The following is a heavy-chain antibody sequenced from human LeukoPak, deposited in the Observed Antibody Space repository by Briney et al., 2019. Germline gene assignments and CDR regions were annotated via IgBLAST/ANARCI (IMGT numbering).Heavy chain of an antibody. CDR1: RFIFSNSW. V-gene: IGHV3-7*01. CDR3: ASSLSGTSNC. CDR2: IKRDGSEK. Sequence: GGSLRLSCAVPRFIFSNSWMNWVRQAPGKGLEWVANIKRDGSEKYYVDSVKGRFTISRDNAKNSLSLQMNSLRAEDTAVYYCASSLSGTSNCWGQGTLVTVSS. D-gene: IGHD1-26*01. J-gene: IGHJ4*02.